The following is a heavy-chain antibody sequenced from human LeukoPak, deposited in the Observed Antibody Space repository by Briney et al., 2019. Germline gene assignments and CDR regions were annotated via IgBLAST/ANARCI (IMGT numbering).Heavy chain of an antibody. CDR3: ARGTPVEPFDY. CDR2: IYYSGST. Sequence: SETLSLTCTVSGGSISSSIYYWGWIRQPPGKGLEWIGSIYYSGSTYYNPSLKSRVTISVDTSKNQFSLKLSSVTAADTAVYYYARGTPVEPFDYWGQGTLVTVSS. CDR1: GGSISSSIYY. V-gene: IGHV4-39*01. D-gene: IGHD5-24*01. J-gene: IGHJ4*02.